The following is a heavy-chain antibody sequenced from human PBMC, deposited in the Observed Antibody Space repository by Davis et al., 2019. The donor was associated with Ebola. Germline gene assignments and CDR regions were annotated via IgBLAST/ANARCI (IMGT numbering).Heavy chain of an antibody. D-gene: IGHD3/OR15-3a*01. Sequence: MPSETLSLTCTVSGGSISSSSYYWGWIRQPPGKGLEWIGSIYYSGSTNYNPSLKSRVTISVDTSKNQFSLRLSTVTAADTAIYYCASGLGGNFFDYWGQGSLVTVSS. V-gene: IGHV4-39*07. CDR1: GGSISSSSYY. J-gene: IGHJ4*02. CDR2: IYYSGST. CDR3: ASGLGGNFFDY.